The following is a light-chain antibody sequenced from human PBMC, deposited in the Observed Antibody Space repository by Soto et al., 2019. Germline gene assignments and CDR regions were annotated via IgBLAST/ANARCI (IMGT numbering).Light chain of an antibody. J-gene: IGKJ1*01. CDR2: GAS. Sequence: EIVLTQSPGTLSLSPGERATLSCRASQSVSSSYLAWYQQKPGQAPRLLIYGASSRATGIPDRFSGSGSGTDFTLNSSTLEDEDFAVYYCQQYGSSRTFGQGTKVEIK. CDR3: QQYGSSRT. V-gene: IGKV3-20*01. CDR1: QSVSSSY.